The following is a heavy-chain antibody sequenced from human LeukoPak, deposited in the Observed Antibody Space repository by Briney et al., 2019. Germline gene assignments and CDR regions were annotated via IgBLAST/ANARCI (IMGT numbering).Heavy chain of an antibody. D-gene: IGHD1-26*01. CDR1: GFTFSSYA. Sequence: GGSLRLSCAASGFTFSSYAMSWVRQAPGKGLEWVSAISGSGGSTYYADSVKGRFTISRDNSKNTLYLQMNSLRAEDTAVYYCARSSKRTQSGNYYVGDYWGQGTLVTVSS. J-gene: IGHJ4*02. V-gene: IGHV3-23*01. CDR2: ISGSGGST. CDR3: ARSSKRTQSGNYYVGDY.